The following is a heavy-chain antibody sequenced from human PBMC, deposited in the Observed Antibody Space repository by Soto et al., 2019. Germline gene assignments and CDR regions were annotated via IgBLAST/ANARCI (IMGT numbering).Heavy chain of an antibody. J-gene: IGHJ4*02. Sequence: SETLSLTCTVSGGSISSSNSFWGWIRQPPGKGLEWIGSIYYSGSTYYNPSLKSRVTISVDTSKNQFSLKLSSVTAADTAVYYCARLRRIAAAGTSVYYFDYWGQGTLVTVSS. D-gene: IGHD6-13*01. CDR2: IYYSGST. CDR1: GGSISSSNSF. CDR3: ARLRRIAAAGTSVYYFDY. V-gene: IGHV4-39*01.